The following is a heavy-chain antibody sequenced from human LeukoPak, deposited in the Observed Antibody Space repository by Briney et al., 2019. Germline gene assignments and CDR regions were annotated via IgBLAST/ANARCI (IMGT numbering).Heavy chain of an antibody. CDR3: ATAKRNDSSGYDFDY. V-gene: IGHV1-24*01. CDR1: GYTLTELS. J-gene: IGHJ4*02. D-gene: IGHD3-22*01. CDR2: FDPEDGET. Sequence: ASLKVSCKVSGYTLTELSMHWVRQAPGKGLEWMGGFDPEDGETIYAQKFQGRVTMTEDTSTDTAYMELSSLRSEDTAVYYCATAKRNDSSGYDFDYWGQGTLVTVSS.